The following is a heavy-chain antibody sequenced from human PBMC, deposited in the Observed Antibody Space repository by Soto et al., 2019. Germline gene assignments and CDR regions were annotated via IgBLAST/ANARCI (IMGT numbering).Heavy chain of an antibody. D-gene: IGHD1-26*01. CDR3: ARIKWGLDYYNGMDV. V-gene: IGHV1-2*02. CDR2: INPKSAAT. CDR1: GYSVSDYF. J-gene: IGHJ6*02. Sequence: ASVKVSCKASGYSVSDYFIQWVRQAPGQGLEWVAWINPKSAATNYAKKFQGRVSLTWDTSFSTAYMELTRLRPDDTAVYYCARIKWGLDYYNGMDVWGQGTTVTSP.